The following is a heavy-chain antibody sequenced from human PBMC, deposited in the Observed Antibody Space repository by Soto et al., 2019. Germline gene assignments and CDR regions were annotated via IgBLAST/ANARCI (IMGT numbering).Heavy chain of an antibody. Sequence: QPGGSLRLSCAASGFTFSSYAMSWVRQAPGKGLEWVSAISGSGGSTYYADSVKGRLTISRDNSKNTLYLQMNSLRAEDTAVYYCLTYYDFWSPLAPGGWFDPWGQGTLVTVSS. CDR3: LTYYDFWSPLAPGGWFDP. D-gene: IGHD3-3*01. J-gene: IGHJ5*02. CDR1: GFTFSSYA. V-gene: IGHV3-23*01. CDR2: ISGSGGST.